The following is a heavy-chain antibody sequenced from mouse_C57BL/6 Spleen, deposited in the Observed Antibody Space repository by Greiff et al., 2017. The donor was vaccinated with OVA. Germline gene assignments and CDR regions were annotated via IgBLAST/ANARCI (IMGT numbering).Heavy chain of an antibody. J-gene: IGHJ2*01. Sequence: VQLQQPGAELVSPGSSVKLSCKASGYTFTSYWMHWVKQRPIQGLEWIGNIDPSDSETHYNQKFKDKATLTVDKSSSTAYMQLSSLTSEDSAVYYCARGEITTVVEDFDYWGQGTTLTVSS. D-gene: IGHD1-1*01. CDR2: IDPSDSET. CDR3: ARGEITTVVEDFDY. V-gene: IGHV1-52*01. CDR1: GYTFTSYW.